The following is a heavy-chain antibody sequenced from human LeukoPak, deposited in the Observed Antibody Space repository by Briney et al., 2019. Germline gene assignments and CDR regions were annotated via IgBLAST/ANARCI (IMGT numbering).Heavy chain of an antibody. CDR1: GFTFSSYA. V-gene: IGHV3-23*01. CDR2: IRDSGSST. CDR3: AKDFVRYNIQFDY. J-gene: IGHJ4*02. Sequence: GSLRLSCAASGFTFSSYAMSWVRQAPGKGLEWVSAIRDSGSSTHYADSVKGRFTTSRDNSKNTLYLQMDSLRAEDTALYYCAKDFVRYNIQFDYWGQGALVTVSS. D-gene: IGHD1-14*01.